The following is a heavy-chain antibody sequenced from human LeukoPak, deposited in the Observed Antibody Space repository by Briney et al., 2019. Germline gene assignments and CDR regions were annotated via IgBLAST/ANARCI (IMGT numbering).Heavy chain of an antibody. V-gene: IGHV4-34*01. CDR3: ARVRRVPAAPLDY. CDR2: INHSGST. CDR1: GGSFSGYY. Sequence: SETLSLTCAVYGGSFSGYYWSWIRQPPGKGLEWIGEINHSGSTNYNPSLKSRVTVSVDTSKNQFSLKLSSVTAADTAVYYCARVRRVPAAPLDYWGQGTLVTVSS. D-gene: IGHD2-2*01. J-gene: IGHJ4*02.